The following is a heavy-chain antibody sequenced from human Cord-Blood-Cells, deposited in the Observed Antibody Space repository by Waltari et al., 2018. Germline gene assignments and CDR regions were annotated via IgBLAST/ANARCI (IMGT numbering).Heavy chain of an antibody. J-gene: IGHJ4*02. CDR3: ARVDGDYTCDY. Sequence: EVQLVESGGGLIQPGGSLRLSCAASGFTVSSNYMSWVRQAPGKGLGWVSVMYSGGSTYYADSVKGRFTISRDNSKNTVYLQMNSRRAEDTAVYYCARVDGDYTCDYWGQGTLVTVSS. CDR1: GFTVSSNY. D-gene: IGHD4-17*01. CDR2: MYSGGST. V-gene: IGHV3-53*01.